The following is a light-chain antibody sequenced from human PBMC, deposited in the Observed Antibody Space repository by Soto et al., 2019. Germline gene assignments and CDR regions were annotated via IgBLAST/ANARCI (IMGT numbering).Light chain of an antibody. Sequence: DIQMTQSPSSLSASVGDRVTITCRASQSITTYLNWYQQKPGKAPKLLIYAASRLHSGVPSRFSGSESGTDFTLPISSLQPEDFAIYYCQQSSTVLGTFGGGTKVEIK. V-gene: IGKV1-39*01. CDR1: QSITTY. CDR2: AAS. J-gene: IGKJ4*01. CDR3: QQSSTVLGT.